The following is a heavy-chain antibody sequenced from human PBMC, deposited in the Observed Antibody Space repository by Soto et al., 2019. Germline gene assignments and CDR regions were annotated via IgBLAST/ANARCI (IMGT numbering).Heavy chain of an antibody. CDR3: GRGLTVSYCIHGVCSTPLNSGLKY. CDR2: INHSGST. CDR1: GGSVSRYY. D-gene: IGHD2-8*01. Sequence: SETLSLTCAVYGGSVSRYYWSWIRQPPGKRLEWIGEINHSGSTNYNPSLKIRVTISVDTSKNQFSLKLSSVTAADPAVYYCGRGLTVSYCIHGVCSTPLNSGLKYLGQGTLVIVSS. V-gene: IGHV4-34*01. J-gene: IGHJ4*02.